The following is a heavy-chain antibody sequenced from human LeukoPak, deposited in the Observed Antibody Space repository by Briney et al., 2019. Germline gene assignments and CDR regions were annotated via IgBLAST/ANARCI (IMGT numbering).Heavy chain of an antibody. CDR1: GFTFSSYW. CDR3: ARNKIVATAAEYWYFDL. CDR2: IKQDGSEK. Sequence: GGSLRLSCAASGFTFSSYWMSWVRQAPGKGLEWVANIKQDGSEKYYVDSVKGRFTISRDNAKNSLYLQVNSLRAEDTAVYYCARNKIVATAAEYWYFDLWGRGTLVTVSS. V-gene: IGHV3-7*01. J-gene: IGHJ2*01. D-gene: IGHD5-12*01.